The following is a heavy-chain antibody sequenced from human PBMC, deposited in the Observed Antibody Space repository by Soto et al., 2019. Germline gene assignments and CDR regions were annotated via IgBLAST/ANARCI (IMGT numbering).Heavy chain of an antibody. V-gene: IGHV1-46*01. CDR1: GYIFSSYY. CDR2: INPSGGTT. Sequence: GASVKVSCKASGYIFSSYYIHWVRQVPGQGFEWMGIINPSGGTTTYAQEFQGRVTMTRDTSTSTVYMELGSLRSEDTAIYYCARSYCGGDCPNNWFDPCGQGTLVTVSS. J-gene: IGHJ5*02. D-gene: IGHD2-21*02. CDR3: ARSYCGGDCPNNWFDP.